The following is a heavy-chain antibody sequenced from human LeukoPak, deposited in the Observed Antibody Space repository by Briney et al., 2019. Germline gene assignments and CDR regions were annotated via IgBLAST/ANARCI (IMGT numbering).Heavy chain of an antibody. V-gene: IGHV3-33*01. Sequence: GGSLRLSCAASGFTFNTYGMHWVRQAPGKGLEWVALIWYDGSNTNYADSVKGRFTISRDNSKNTLYLQLNSLRAEDTAVYYCARVLSGLRDDSFDVWGQGTMVTVSS. CDR3: ARVLSGLRDDSFDV. D-gene: IGHD3-10*01. J-gene: IGHJ3*01. CDR1: GFTFNTYG. CDR2: IWYDGSNT.